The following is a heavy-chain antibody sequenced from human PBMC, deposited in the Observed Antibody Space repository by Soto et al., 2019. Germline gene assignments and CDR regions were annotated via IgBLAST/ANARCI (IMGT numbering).Heavy chain of an antibody. V-gene: IGHV5-51*01. CDR1: GYSFTSYW. CDR2: IYPGDSDT. Sequence: GESLKISCKGSGYSFTSYWIGWVRQMPGKGLEWMGIIYPGDSDTRYSPSFPGQVTISADKSIRTAYLQWSSLKASDTAVYYRARHRNYDILTGHPDYWGQGTLVTVSS. D-gene: IGHD3-9*01. CDR3: ARHRNYDILTGHPDY. J-gene: IGHJ4*02.